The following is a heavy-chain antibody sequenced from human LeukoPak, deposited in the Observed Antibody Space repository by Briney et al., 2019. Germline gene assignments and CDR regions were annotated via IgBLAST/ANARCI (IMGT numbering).Heavy chain of an antibody. CDR2: ISGSGGST. V-gene: IGHV3-23*01. CDR3: AKDTMVRGVIDY. Sequence: PGGSLRLSCAASGFTFSSYGMSWVRQAPGKGLEWVSAISGSGGSTYYADSVKGRFAISRDNSKNTLYLQMNSLRAEDTAVYYCAKDTMVRGVIDYWGQGTLVTVSS. CDR1: GFTFSSYG. D-gene: IGHD3-10*01. J-gene: IGHJ4*02.